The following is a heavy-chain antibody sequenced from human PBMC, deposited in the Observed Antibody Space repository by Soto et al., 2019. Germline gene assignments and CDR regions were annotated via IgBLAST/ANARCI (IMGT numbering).Heavy chain of an antibody. J-gene: IGHJ6*03. CDR2: IYSGGST. V-gene: IGHV3-66*01. Sequence: GGSLRLSCAASGFTVSSNYMSWVRQAPGKGLEWVSVIYSGGSTYYADSVKGRFTISRDNSKNTLYLQMNSLRAEDTAVYYCARVDYDFWSGDSYYYYMDVWGKGTTVTVSS. CDR1: GFTVSSNY. CDR3: ARVDYDFWSGDSYYYYMDV. D-gene: IGHD3-3*01.